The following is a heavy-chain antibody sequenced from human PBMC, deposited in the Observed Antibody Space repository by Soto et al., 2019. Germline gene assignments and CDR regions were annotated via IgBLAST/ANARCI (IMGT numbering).Heavy chain of an antibody. CDR2: INHSGST. CDR3: ARVAITGTTSDYYYGMDV. D-gene: IGHD1-7*01. CDR1: GGSFSGYY. J-gene: IGHJ6*02. V-gene: IGHV4-34*01. Sequence: PLETLSLTCAVYGGSFSGYYWSWIRQPPGKGLEWIGEINHSGSTNYNPSLKSRVTISVDTSKNQFSLKLSSVTAADTAVYYCARVAITGTTSDYYYGMDVWGQGTTVTVSS.